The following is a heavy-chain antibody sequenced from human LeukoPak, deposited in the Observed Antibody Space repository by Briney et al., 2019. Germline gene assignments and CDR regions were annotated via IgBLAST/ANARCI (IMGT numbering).Heavy chain of an antibody. Sequence: GGSLRLSCTASGLTFSTSGFNWVPQAPGKGLELVASIRPTGSDKYHADSIKGRFTISRDNANNFLYLQMNSLRAEDTAVYYCATETNGRHYDYWGQGTLLTVSS. CDR2: IRPTGSDK. V-gene: IGHV3-21*01. CDR3: ATETNGRHYDY. CDR1: GLTFSTSG. J-gene: IGHJ4*02. D-gene: IGHD1-14*01.